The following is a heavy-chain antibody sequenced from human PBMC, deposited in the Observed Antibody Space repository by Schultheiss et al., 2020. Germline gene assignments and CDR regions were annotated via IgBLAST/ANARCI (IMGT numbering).Heavy chain of an antibody. CDR1: GGSFSGYY. CDR2: INHSGST. J-gene: IGHJ5*02. V-gene: IGHV4-34*01. CDR3: ARDLASYYDSNNSGGRFDP. Sequence: AATLSLTCAVYGGSFSGYYWSWIRQPPGKGLEWIGEINHSGSTNYNPSLKSRVTISVDTSKNQFSLKLSSVTAADTAVYYCARDLASYYDSNNSGGRFDPWGQGTLVTVAS. D-gene: IGHD3-22*01.